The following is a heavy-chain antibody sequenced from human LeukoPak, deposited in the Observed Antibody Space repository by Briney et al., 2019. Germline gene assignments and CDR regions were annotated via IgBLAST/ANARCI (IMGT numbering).Heavy chain of an antibody. CDR2: ISVYNGNT. D-gene: IGHD5-18*01. V-gene: IGHV1-18*01. CDR3: ARGYSYGSDYYYGMDV. CDR1: GYNFAIRG. Sequence: ASVKVSCKASGYNFAIRGISWVRQAPGQGLEWMGWISVYNGNTYYAQNLQGRVTMTTDTSTSTAYMELRSLRFDDTAVYYCARGYSYGSDYYYGMDVWGQGTTVTVSS. J-gene: IGHJ6*02.